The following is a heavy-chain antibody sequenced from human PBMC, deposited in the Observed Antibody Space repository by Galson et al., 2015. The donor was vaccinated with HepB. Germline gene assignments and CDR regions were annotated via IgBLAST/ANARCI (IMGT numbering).Heavy chain of an antibody. CDR3: ARDIGVGAAG. V-gene: IGHV3-23*01. CDR1: GFTFKNYA. CDR2: ISASGGDT. Sequence: SLRLSCAASGFTFKNYAISWVRQAPGKGLEWVSAISASGGDTDYTDSVKGQFIISRDNSKNTLYLQMNSLRAEDTAVYYCARDIGVGAAGWGQGTLVTVSS. D-gene: IGHD1-26*01. J-gene: IGHJ4*02.